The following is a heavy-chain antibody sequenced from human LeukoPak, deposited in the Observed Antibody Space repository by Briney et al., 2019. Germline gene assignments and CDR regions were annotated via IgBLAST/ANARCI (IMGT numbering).Heavy chain of an antibody. V-gene: IGHV4-61*01. Sequence: SESLSLTCTVSGGSVSSGSYYWSWIRQPPGKGLEWIGPKHYSGSTNYNPSLKSRVTISVDTSKNQFSLKLSSVTAADTAVYYCARDHYYDSSGYFGFDYWGQGTLVTVSS. CDR2: KHYSGST. D-gene: IGHD3-22*01. CDR1: GGSVSSGSYY. J-gene: IGHJ4*02. CDR3: ARDHYYDSSGYFGFDY.